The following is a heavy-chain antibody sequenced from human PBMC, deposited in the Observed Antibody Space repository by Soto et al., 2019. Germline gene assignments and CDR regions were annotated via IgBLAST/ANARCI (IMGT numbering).Heavy chain of an antibody. CDR1: GGSISSGGYY. J-gene: IGHJ6*03. Sequence: SETLSLTCTVSGGSISSGGYYWSWIRQHPGKGLEWIGYIYYSGSTYYNPSLKSRVTISVDTSKNQFSLKLSSVTAADTAVYYCARGTVVVPAARHYYYYYMDVWGKGTTVTVSS. V-gene: IGHV4-31*03. CDR2: IYYSGST. CDR3: ARGTVVVPAARHYYYYYMDV. D-gene: IGHD2-2*01.